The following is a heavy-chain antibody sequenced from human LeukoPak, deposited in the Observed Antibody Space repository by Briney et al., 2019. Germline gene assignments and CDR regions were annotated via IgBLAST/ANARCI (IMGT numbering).Heavy chain of an antibody. J-gene: IGHJ4*02. V-gene: IGHV4/OR15-8*01. D-gene: IGHD4-17*01. Sequence: SETLSLTCVVSGGSIYSPNWWTWVRQPPGKGLEWIGEVSHTGRTNYHPSLQSRVTISLDESKNHFSLRVTSMTAADTAVYYCASRDDSGPYWGQGTLVTVSS. CDR3: ASRDDSGPY. CDR1: GGSIYSPNW. CDR2: VSHTGRT.